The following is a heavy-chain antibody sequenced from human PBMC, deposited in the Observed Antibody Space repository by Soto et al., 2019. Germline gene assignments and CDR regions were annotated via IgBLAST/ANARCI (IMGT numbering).Heavy chain of an antibody. V-gene: IGHV4-61*08. CDR3: ARNIVVDQTGLDP. CDR1: GGSISSGGYS. CDR2: IYYSGST. J-gene: IGHJ5*02. Sequence: PSETLSLTCAVSGGSISSGGYSWSWLRPPPGKGLEWIGYIYYSGSTNYNPSLKSRVTISVDTSKNQFSLKLSSVTAADTAVYYCARNIVVDQTGLDPWGQGTLVTVSS. D-gene: IGHD2-2*01.